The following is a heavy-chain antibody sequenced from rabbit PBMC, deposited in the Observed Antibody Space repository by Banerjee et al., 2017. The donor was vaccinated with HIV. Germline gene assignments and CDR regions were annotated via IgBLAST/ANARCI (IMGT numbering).Heavy chain of an antibody. D-gene: IGHD4-1*01. CDR3: ARDLAGVIGWNFDL. Sequence: QAQLVASGGVLVQPGGSLKLSCKASGFDFSSSYWICWVRQAPGKGLEWIACTDAGSSGSTYYASWAKGRFTISKTSSTTVTLQMTSLTAADTATYFCARDLAGVIGWNFDLWGPGTLVTVS. J-gene: IGHJ4*01. CDR2: TDAGSSGST. V-gene: IGHV1S45*01. CDR1: GFDFSSSYW.